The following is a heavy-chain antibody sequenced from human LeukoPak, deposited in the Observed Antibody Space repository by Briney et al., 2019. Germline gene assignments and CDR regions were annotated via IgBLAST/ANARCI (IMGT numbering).Heavy chain of an antibody. D-gene: IGHD3-10*01. CDR1: GFTFSSYE. CDR3: ARASTYGSGSYYIYYFDY. J-gene: IGHJ4*02. CDR2: ISSSGSTI. V-gene: IGHV3-48*03. Sequence: GGSLRLSCAASGFTFSSYEMNWVRQAPGKGLEWVSYISSSGSTIYYADSVKGRFTISRDNAKNSLYLQMNSLRAEDTAVYYCARASTYGSGSYYIYYFDYWGQGTLVTVSS.